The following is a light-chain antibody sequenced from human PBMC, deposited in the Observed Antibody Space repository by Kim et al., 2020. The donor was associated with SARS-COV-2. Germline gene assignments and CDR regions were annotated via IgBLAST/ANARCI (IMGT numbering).Light chain of an antibody. CDR2: EAS. CDR3: QQRTNWTIT. J-gene: IGKJ5*01. Sequence: EVVLTQSPATLSLSPGERVTLSCRASQSVSIFLAWYQHKPAQAPRLLIYEASRRATGVPARFSGSGSGTDFTLTISSLEPDDSAVYYCQQRTNWTITFGQGTRLEIK. V-gene: IGKV3-11*01. CDR1: QSVSIF.